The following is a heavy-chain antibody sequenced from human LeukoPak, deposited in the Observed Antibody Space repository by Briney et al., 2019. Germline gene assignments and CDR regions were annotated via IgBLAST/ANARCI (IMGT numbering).Heavy chain of an antibody. CDR3: AREGINSYYYMDV. D-gene: IGHD6-13*01. J-gene: IGHJ6*03. CDR1: GGSISSGSYY. Sequence: SETLSLTCTVSGGSISSGSYYWSWIRQPAGKGLEWIGRIYPSGRTNYNPSLKSRVTTSVDTSKNQFSLKLRSVTAADTAVYYCAREGINSYYYMDVWGKGTTVTVSS. V-gene: IGHV4-61*02. CDR2: IYPSGRT.